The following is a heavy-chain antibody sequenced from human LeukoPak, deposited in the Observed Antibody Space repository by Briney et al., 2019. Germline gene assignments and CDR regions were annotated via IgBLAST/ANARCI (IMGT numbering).Heavy chain of an antibody. J-gene: IGHJ4*02. CDR2: IKQDGSEK. V-gene: IGHV3-7*01. D-gene: IGHD1-26*01. CDR1: GFTFSSYW. Sequence: PGGSLRLSCAASGFTFSSYWMSWVRQAPGKGLEWVANIKQDGSEKYYVDSVKGRFTISRDNAKNSLYLQMNSLRAEDTAVYYCARQVREWELSFDYWGQGTLVTVSS. CDR3: ARQVREWELSFDY.